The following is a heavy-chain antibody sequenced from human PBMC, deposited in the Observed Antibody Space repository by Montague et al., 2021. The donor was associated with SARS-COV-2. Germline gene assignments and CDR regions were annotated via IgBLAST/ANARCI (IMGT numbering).Heavy chain of an antibody. J-gene: IGHJ6*02. CDR1: DFTFSSYE. Sequence: SLRLSRAVSDFTFSSYEMNWVRQAPGKGLEWVSYISSGGRAIYYADSVKGRFTLSRDNAKNSLSLQMNSLRAEDTAVYYCARESSSRHGMDVWGHGTTVTVSS. D-gene: IGHD6-13*01. CDR2: ISSGGRAI. V-gene: IGHV3-48*03. CDR3: ARESSSRHGMDV.